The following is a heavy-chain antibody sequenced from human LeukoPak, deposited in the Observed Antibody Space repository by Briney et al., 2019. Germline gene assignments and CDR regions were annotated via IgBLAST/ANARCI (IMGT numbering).Heavy chain of an antibody. D-gene: IGHD2-21*02. CDR2: ISSSSSTI. V-gene: IGHV3-48*01. Sequence: PGGSLRLSCAASGFTFSNYSMNWVRQAPGKGLEWVSYISSSSSTIYYADSVKGRFTISRDNAKNSLYLQMNSLRAEDTAVYYCARRGDRRNDAFDIWGQGTMVTVSS. J-gene: IGHJ3*02. CDR3: ARRGDRRNDAFDI. CDR1: GFTFSNYS.